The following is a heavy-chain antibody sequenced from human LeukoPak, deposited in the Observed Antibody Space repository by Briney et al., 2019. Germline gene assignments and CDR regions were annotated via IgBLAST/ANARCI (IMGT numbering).Heavy chain of an antibody. CDR3: ARDHIAVAGCDY. Sequence: GGSLRLSCAASGFTFSSYGMHWVRQAPGKGLEWVAVIWYDGSNKYYADSVKGRFTISRDNSKNTLYLQMNSPRAEDTAVYYCARDHIAVAGCDYWGQGTLVTVSS. CDR2: IWYDGSNK. V-gene: IGHV3-33*01. D-gene: IGHD6-19*01. CDR1: GFTFSSYG. J-gene: IGHJ4*02.